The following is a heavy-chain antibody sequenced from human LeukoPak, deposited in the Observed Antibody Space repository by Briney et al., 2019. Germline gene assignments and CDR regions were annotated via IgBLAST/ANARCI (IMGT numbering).Heavy chain of an antibody. Sequence: LSLTCAVYGGSFSGYYWSWIRQPPGKGLEWVSYISNSGNTIKYADSMKGRFTISRDNAKNSLYLQMNSLRAEDTAVYYCARDFRVGATIWGQGTLVTVSS. CDR3: ARDFRVGATI. CDR2: ISNSGNTI. CDR1: GGSFSGYY. D-gene: IGHD1-26*01. V-gene: IGHV3-11*04. J-gene: IGHJ4*02.